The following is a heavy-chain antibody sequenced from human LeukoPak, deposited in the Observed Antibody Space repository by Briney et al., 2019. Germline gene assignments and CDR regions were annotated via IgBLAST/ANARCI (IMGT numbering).Heavy chain of an antibody. V-gene: IGHV7-4-1*02. J-gene: IGHJ5*02. CDR3: ARGSSDIVVVVAAESWFDP. D-gene: IGHD2-15*01. Sequence: ASVKVSCKASGYTFICYAMNWVRQAPGQGLEWMGWINTNTANPTYAQGFTGRFVFSLDTSVSTAYLQISSLKAEDTAVYYCARGSSDIVVVVAAESWFDPWGQGTLVTVSS. CDR2: INTNTANP. CDR1: GYTFICYA.